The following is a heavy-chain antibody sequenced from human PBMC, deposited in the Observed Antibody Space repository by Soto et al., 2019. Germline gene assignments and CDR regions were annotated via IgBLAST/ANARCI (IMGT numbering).Heavy chain of an antibody. CDR1: GFTFSNSG. J-gene: IGHJ1*01. CDR3: ARDLGAVTTLGFQN. CDR2: ISSSSYI. D-gene: IGHD4-17*01. Sequence: EVQLVESGGGLVKPGGSLRLSCAASGFTFSNSGMNWVRQAPGKGLGWVSYISSSSYIFYADSVKGRFTISRDNAKDALYLQMNSLRAEDTAVYYCARDLGAVTTLGFQNWGQGALVTVSS. V-gene: IGHV3-21*01.